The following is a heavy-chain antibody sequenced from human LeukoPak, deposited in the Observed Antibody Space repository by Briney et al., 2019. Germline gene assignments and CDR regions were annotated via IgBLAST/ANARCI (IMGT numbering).Heavy chain of an antibody. D-gene: IGHD6-13*01. CDR1: GYTFTGYY. J-gene: IGHJ4*02. Sequence: ASVTVTCKASGYTFTGYYMHWVRQAPGQGLEWMGCINPNSGGTNYAQKFHGRVTMTRDTSISTAYMELSRLRSDDTAVYYCARDLLYSSGWYGYENWGQGTLVTVSS. V-gene: IGHV1-2*02. CDR3: ARDLLYSSGWYGYEN. CDR2: INPNSGGT.